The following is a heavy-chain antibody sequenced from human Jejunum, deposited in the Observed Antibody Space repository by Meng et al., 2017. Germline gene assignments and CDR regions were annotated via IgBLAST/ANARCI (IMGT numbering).Heavy chain of an antibody. CDR1: GGSISSRSYY. D-gene: IGHD3-10*01. CDR2: IFYNGVT. V-gene: IGHV4-39*01. CDR3: ARHDLFTI. Sequence: QLQLQESGPGLVKPSETLSLTCTVSGGSISSRSYYWGWIRQPPGKGLEWIGNIFYNGVTYYNPSLRSRVTLSVDTSKNQFTLKLSSVTAADTAVYYCARHDLFTIWGQGTLVTVSS. J-gene: IGHJ4*02.